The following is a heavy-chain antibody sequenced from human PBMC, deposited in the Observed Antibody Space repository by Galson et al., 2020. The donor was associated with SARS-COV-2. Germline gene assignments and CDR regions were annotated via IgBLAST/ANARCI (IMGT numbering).Heavy chain of an antibody. D-gene: IGHD6-13*01. CDR3: VRGGGSSSSWYGRTSNWFAP. Sequence: SQTLSLTCAISGDSVSSNTWNWVRQSPSRGLEWLGRTYYRSKWYNDYAVFVKSRITINPDTSKNQFSLQLSSVTPEDTAIYYCVRGGGSSSSWYGRTSNWFAPWGQGTLVTVSS. V-gene: IGHV6-1*01. J-gene: IGHJ5*02. CDR1: GDSVSSNT. CDR2: TYYRSKWYN.